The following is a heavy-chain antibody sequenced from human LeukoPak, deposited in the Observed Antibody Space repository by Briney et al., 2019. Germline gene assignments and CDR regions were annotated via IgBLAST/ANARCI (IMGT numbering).Heavy chain of an antibody. CDR1: GGSISSYY. CDR2: IYTSGST. CDR3: ARRAYCGDDCFPFDY. Sequence: SETLSLTCTVSGGSISSYYWSWIRQPAGKGLEWIGRIYTSGSTNYNPSLKSRVTMSVDTSKNQFSLKLSSVTAADTAVYYCARRAYCGDDCFPFDYWGQGTLVTVSS. V-gene: IGHV4-4*07. J-gene: IGHJ4*02. D-gene: IGHD2-21*02.